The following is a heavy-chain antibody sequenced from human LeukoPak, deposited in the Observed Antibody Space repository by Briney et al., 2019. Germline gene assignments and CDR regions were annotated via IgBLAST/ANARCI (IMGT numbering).Heavy chain of an antibody. CDR2: IWYDGSNK. CDR3: AKDKDDTMIVVASRGMDV. V-gene: IGHV3-33*06. J-gene: IGHJ6*02. CDR1: GFTFSSYG. D-gene: IGHD3-22*01. Sequence: QPGGSLRLSCAASGFTFSSYGMHWVRQAPGKGLEWVAVIWYDGSNKYYADSVKGRFTISGDNSKNTLYLQMNSLRAEDTAVYYCAKDKDDTMIVVASRGMDVWGQGTTVTVSS.